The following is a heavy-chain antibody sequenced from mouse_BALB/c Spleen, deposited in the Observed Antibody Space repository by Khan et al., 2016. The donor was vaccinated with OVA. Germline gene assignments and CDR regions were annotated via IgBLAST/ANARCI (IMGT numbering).Heavy chain of an antibody. CDR2: IWAGGST. CDR3: ATLYGDEPY. Sequence: VQGVESGPGLVAPSQSLSITCTVSGFSLTNYGVHWLRQPPGKGLEWLGVIWAGGSTNYNSALMSRLSISKDNSKGQVFLKMKSLQTEDTAMYYCATLYGDEPYWGQGTLVTVSA. CDR1: GFSLTNYG. J-gene: IGHJ3*01. D-gene: IGHD2-13*01. V-gene: IGHV2-9*02.